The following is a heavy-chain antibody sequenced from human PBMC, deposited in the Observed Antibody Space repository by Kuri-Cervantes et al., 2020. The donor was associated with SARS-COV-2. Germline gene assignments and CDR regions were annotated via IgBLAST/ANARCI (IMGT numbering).Heavy chain of an antibody. D-gene: IGHD3-3*01. J-gene: IGHJ3*02. V-gene: IGHV5-10-1*01. Sequence: GESLKISCKGSGYSFTSYWISWVRQMPGKGLEWMGRIGPSDYYTKYSPSFQGHVTISADKSISTAYLQWSSLKASDTAMYYCARHGFGSYYDFWSGQLGGGAFDIWGQGTMVTVSS. CDR3: ARHGFGSYYDFWSGQLGGGAFDI. CDR1: GYSFTSYW. CDR2: IGPSDYYT.